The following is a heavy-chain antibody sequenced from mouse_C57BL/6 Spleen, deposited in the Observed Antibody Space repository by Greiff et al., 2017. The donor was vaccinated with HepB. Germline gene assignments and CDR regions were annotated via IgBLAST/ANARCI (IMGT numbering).Heavy chain of an antibody. J-gene: IGHJ3*01. CDR1: GYTFTSYG. V-gene: IGHV1-81*01. Sequence: VKLVESGAELARPGASVKLSCKASGYTFTSYGISWVKQRTGQGLEWIGEIYPRSGNTYYNEKFKGKATLTADKSSSTAYMELRSLTSEDSAVYFCARWGDSNYAAYWGQGTLVTVSA. CDR3: ARWGDSNYAAY. D-gene: IGHD2-5*01. CDR2: IYPRSGNT.